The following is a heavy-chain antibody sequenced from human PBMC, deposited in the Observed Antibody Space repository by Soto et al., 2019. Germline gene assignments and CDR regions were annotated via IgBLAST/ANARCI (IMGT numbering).Heavy chain of an antibody. V-gene: IGHV4-61*01. CDR1: GGSVSSGSYY. Sequence: PSETLSLTCTVSGGSVSSGSYYWSWIRQPPGKGLEWIGYIYYSGSTNYNPPLKSRVTISVDPSKNQFSLKLSSVTAADTAVYYCARAGGITMIVVALSDTFDIWGQGTMVT. D-gene: IGHD3-22*01. CDR2: IYYSGST. CDR3: ARAGGITMIVVALSDTFDI. J-gene: IGHJ3*02.